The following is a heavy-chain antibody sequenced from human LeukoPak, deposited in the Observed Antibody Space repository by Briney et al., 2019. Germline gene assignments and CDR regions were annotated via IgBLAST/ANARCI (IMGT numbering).Heavy chain of an antibody. V-gene: IGHV3-53*01. J-gene: IGHJ3*02. CDR2: IYSGGST. CDR1: GFTVSSNY. D-gene: IGHD2-2*01. Sequence: PGGSLRLSCAASGFTVSSNYMSWVRQAPGKGLEWVSVIYSGGSTYYADSVKGRFTISRDNSMNTLYLQMNSLRAEDTAVYYCARDIHCSSTSCDAFDIWGQGTMVTVSS. CDR3: ARDIHCSSTSCDAFDI.